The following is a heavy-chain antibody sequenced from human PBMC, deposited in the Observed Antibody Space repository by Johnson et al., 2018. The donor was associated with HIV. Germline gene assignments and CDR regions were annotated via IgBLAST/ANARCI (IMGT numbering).Heavy chain of an antibody. V-gene: IGHV3-11*01. CDR2: ISSSGSTI. CDR1: GFTFSDYY. CDR3: ARTEYFGWDRSHAFDI. D-gene: IGHD3-9*01. Sequence: QAQLVESGGGLVKPGGSLRLSCAASGFTFSDYYMSWIRQAPGKGLEWVSYISSSGSTIYYADSVKGRFTISRDNAKNSLYLQMNSLRAEDTALYYCARTEYFGWDRSHAFDIWGQGTMVTVSS. J-gene: IGHJ3*02.